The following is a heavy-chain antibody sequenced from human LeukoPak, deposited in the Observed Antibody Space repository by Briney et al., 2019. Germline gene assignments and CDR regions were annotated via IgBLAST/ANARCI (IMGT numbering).Heavy chain of an antibody. CDR1: GFTFSSYA. CDR3: AKEHREKSSREYDF. Sequence: PGGSLRLSCAASGFTFSSYAMSWVRQAPGKGLEWVSAISGSGGSTYYADSVKGRFTISRDNSKSSLYLQMNSLRPEDTAVYFCAKEHREKSSREYDFWGQGTLVTVSS. J-gene: IGHJ4*02. V-gene: IGHV3-23*01. D-gene: IGHD3-10*01. CDR2: ISGSGGST.